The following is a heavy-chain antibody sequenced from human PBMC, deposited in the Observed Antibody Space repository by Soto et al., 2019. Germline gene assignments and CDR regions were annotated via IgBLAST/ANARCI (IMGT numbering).Heavy chain of an antibody. CDR2: IYYSRMT. D-gene: IGHD5-18*01. Sequence: SETLSLTCTVSGVTVSTGGYFWTWIRQHPGKGLEWIRNIYYSRMTYYNPAHRGRVSISLDPSESQFSQKLNSVTAADTAVYYCARDSSGPGYSYGKLDYWGQGALVTVSS. CDR3: ARDSSGPGYSYGKLDY. CDR1: GVTVSTGGYF. V-gene: IGHV4-31*03. J-gene: IGHJ4*02.